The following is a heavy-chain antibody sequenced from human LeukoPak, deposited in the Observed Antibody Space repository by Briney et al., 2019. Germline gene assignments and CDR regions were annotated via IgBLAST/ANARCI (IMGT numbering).Heavy chain of an antibody. CDR1: GYTFTSYY. V-gene: IGHV1-2*02. Sequence: ASVKVSCKASGYTFTSYYMHWVRQAHGQGLEWMGWINPNSGGTNYAQKFQGRVTMTRDTSISTAYMELSRLRSDDTAVYYCARGSYDSRRYTDYWGQGTLVNVSS. J-gene: IGHJ4*02. D-gene: IGHD3-22*01. CDR2: INPNSGGT. CDR3: ARGSYDSRRYTDY.